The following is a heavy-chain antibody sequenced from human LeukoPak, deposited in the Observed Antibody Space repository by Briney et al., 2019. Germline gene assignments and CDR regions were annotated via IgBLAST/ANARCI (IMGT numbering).Heavy chain of an antibody. CDR1: EFTFSNYG. D-gene: IGHD5-12*01. J-gene: IGHJ4*02. V-gene: IGHV3-30*02. CDR2: TGYDGSNE. CDR3: ALVATTTPFDY. Sequence: GGSLRLSCAASEFTFSNYGMHWVRQVPGKGLEWVAFTGYDGSNEHYADSVKGRFTISRDNSKNTLYLQMNSLRAEGTAVYYCALVATTTPFDYWGQGTLVTVSS.